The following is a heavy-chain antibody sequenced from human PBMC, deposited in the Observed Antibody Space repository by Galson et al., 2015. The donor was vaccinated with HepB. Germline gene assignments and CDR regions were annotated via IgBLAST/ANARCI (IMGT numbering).Heavy chain of an antibody. D-gene: IGHD2-2*01. CDR2: IIPIFGTA. CDR3: ARDWRAVGVVVPAAKLGAWFDP. Sequence: SVKVSCKASGGTFSSYAISWVRQAPGQGLEWMGGIIPIFGTANYAQKFQGRVTITADESTSAAYMELSSLRSEDTAVYYCARDWRAVGVVVPAAKLGAWFDPWGQGTLVTVSS. J-gene: IGHJ5*02. V-gene: IGHV1-69*13. CDR1: GGTFSSYA.